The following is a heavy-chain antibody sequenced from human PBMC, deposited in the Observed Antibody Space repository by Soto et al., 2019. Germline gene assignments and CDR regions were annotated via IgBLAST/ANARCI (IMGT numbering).Heavy chain of an antibody. J-gene: IGHJ6*02. Sequence: GGSLRLSCAASGFTFSSYGMHWVRQAPGKGLEWVAVIWYDGSNKYYADSVKGRFTISRDNSKNTLYLQMNSLRAEDTAVYYCASVDSSAAPFYGMDVWGQGTTVTVSS. CDR2: IWYDGSNK. D-gene: IGHD6-25*01. CDR3: ASVDSSAAPFYGMDV. CDR1: GFTFSSYG. V-gene: IGHV3-33*01.